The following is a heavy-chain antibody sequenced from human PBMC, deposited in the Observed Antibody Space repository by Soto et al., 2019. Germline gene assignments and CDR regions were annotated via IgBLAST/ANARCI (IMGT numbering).Heavy chain of an antibody. Sequence: XGSLRLSCAASGFTFSSYAMSWVRQAPGKGLEWVSAISGSGGSTYYADSVKGRFTISRDNSKNTLYLQMNSLRAEDTAVYYCATDHRWSLFYGMDVWGQGTTVTVSS. J-gene: IGHJ6*02. V-gene: IGHV3-23*01. D-gene: IGHD2-15*01. CDR3: ATDHRWSLFYGMDV. CDR1: GFTFSSYA. CDR2: ISGSGGST.